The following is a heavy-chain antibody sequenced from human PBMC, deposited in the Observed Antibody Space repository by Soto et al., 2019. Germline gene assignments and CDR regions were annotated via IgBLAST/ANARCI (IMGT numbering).Heavy chain of an antibody. Sequence: GGPLRLSCAVSGFSFGTYWMSWVRQAPGKGLGWLASIKQDGSERYYLDSVKGRFTISRDKAKDSLSLQMNSLRGEDTAFYYCARDVGPVTIFGEALSGYFDFWGQGT. CDR2: IKQDGSER. J-gene: IGHJ4*02. CDR3: ARDVGPVTIFGEALSGYFDF. D-gene: IGHD3-3*01. CDR1: GFSFGTYW. V-gene: IGHV3-7*03.